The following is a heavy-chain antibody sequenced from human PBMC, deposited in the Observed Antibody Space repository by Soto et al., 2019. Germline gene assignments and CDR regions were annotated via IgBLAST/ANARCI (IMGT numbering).Heavy chain of an antibody. CDR1: GYTFTSYA. CDR2: INAGNGNT. V-gene: IGHV1-3*01. CDR3: ARSDIVVVPAAIKGGLYYYYYMDV. J-gene: IGHJ6*03. D-gene: IGHD2-2*02. Sequence: ASVKVSCKASGYTFTSYAMHWVRQAPGQRLEWMGWINAGNGNTKYSQKFQGRVTITRDTSASKAYMELTSLRSEDTAVYYCARSDIVVVPAAIKGGLYYYYYMDVWGKGTTVTVSS.